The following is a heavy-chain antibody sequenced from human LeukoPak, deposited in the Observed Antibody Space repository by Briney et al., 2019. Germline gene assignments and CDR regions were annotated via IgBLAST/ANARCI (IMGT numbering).Heavy chain of an antibody. Sequence: PSETLSLTCTVSGGSISSYYWSWIRQPPGKGPEWIGYIFCTGSTDYNPSLKSRVTISVDTPKRQFSLKLTSVTAADTAVYYCARSGGYSFGSYDYWGQGILVTVSS. D-gene: IGHD5-18*01. CDR3: ARSGGYSFGSYDY. J-gene: IGHJ4*02. CDR1: GGSISSYY. CDR2: IFCTGST. V-gene: IGHV4-59*01.